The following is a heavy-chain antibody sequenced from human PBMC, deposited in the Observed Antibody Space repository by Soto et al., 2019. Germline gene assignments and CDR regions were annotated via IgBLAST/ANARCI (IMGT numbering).Heavy chain of an antibody. V-gene: IGHV3-73*01. CDR1: GFTFSGSA. CDR2: IRSKANSYAT. J-gene: IGHJ3*02. D-gene: IGHD3-22*01. CDR3: TGAYYYDSSGYAFDI. Sequence: VGSLRLSCVASGFTFSGSAMHWVRQASGKGLEWVGRIRSKANSYATAYAASVKGRFTISRDDSKNTAYLQMNSLKTEDTAVYYCTGAYYYDSSGYAFDIWGQGTMVTVSS.